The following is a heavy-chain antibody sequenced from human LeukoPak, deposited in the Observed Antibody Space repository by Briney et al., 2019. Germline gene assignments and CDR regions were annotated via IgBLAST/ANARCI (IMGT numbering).Heavy chain of an antibody. V-gene: IGHV3-7*01. CDR3: AREGSVARFDY. J-gene: IGHJ4*02. D-gene: IGHD6-19*01. Sequence: GGSLRLSCAASGFTFSSYWMNWVRQAPGKGLEWVANIKQDGSEKYYVDSVKGRFTLSRDNAKNSLYLQMNSLRAEDTAVYYRAREGSVARFDYWGQGTLVTVSS. CDR1: GFTFSSYW. CDR2: IKQDGSEK.